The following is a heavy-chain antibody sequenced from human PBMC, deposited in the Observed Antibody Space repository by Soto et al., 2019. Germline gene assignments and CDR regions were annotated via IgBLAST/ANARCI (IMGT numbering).Heavy chain of an antibody. J-gene: IGHJ6*02. D-gene: IGHD5-12*01. Sequence: PSETLSLTCTVSGGSIRSGGYYWSWVRQNPRKGLEWIGNIYYSGNTYYNPSLKSRLTISVDTSNNQFSLNLSSVTAADTAVYYCARDRIMATAGTAHHYFGLDVWGQGTTVTVSS. CDR1: GGSIRSGGYY. CDR2: IYYSGNT. V-gene: IGHV4-31*03. CDR3: ARDRIMATAGTAHHYFGLDV.